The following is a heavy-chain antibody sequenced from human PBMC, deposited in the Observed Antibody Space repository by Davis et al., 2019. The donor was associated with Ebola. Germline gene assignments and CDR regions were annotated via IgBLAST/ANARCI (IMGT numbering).Heavy chain of an antibody. Sequence: SETLSLTCTVSGGSISSYYWSWIRQPPGKGLEWIGYIYYSGSTNYNPSLKSRVTISVDTSKNQFSLKLSSVTAADTAVYYCVRESVYYYGSGSYSYGMDVWGQGTTVTVSS. CDR2: IYYSGST. V-gene: IGHV4-59*01. CDR3: VRESVYYYGSGSYSYGMDV. J-gene: IGHJ6*02. D-gene: IGHD3-10*01. CDR1: GGSISSYY.